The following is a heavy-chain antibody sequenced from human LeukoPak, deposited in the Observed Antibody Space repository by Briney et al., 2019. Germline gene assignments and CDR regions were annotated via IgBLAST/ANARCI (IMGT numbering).Heavy chain of an antibody. CDR1: GFTFSSYS. D-gene: IGHD5-24*01. J-gene: IGHJ4*02. Sequence: GGSLRLSCAASGFTFSSYSMNWVRQAPGKGLEWVSSISSSSSYIYYADSVKGRFTISRDNAKNSLYLQMNSLRAEDTAVYYCARGLRDGYNSGYWGQGTLVTVSS. CDR2: ISSSSSYI. CDR3: ARGLRDGYNSGY. V-gene: IGHV3-21*01.